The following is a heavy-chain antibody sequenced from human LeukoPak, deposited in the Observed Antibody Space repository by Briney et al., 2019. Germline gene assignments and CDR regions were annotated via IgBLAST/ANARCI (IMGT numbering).Heavy chain of an antibody. J-gene: IGHJ6*02. CDR1: GGSISSYH. D-gene: IGHD1-26*01. V-gene: IGHV4-4*07. Sequence: SETLSLTCSVSGGSISSYHWSWIRQPAGKGLEWIGCINSAGSTNYNPSLKSRVTMSVDTSEKQFSLKLSSVTAADTAVYYCAREGATDYYYGMDVWGQGTTVTVSS. CDR3: AREGATDYYYGMDV. CDR2: INSAGST.